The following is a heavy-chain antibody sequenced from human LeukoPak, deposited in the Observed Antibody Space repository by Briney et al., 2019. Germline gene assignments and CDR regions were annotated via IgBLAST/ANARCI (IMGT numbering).Heavy chain of an antibody. CDR1: GYTFTSYD. V-gene: IGHV1-8*03. CDR2: MNPNSGNT. Sequence: GASVKVSCKASGYTFTSYDINWVRQATGQGLEWMGWMNPNSGNTGYAQKFQGRVTITRNTSISTAYMELSSLRSEDTAVYYCARGGIVGATLAFDIWGQGTMVTVSS. D-gene: IGHD1-26*01. CDR3: ARGGIVGATLAFDI. J-gene: IGHJ3*02.